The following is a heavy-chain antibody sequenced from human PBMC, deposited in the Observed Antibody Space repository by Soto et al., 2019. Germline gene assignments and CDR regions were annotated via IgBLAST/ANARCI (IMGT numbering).Heavy chain of an antibody. V-gene: IGHV3-23*01. CDR1: GFTLSSYA. J-gene: IGHJ4*02. CDR3: AKALEKDIVGGRQLQYYFDY. CDR2: ISGSGGST. D-gene: IGHD2-15*01. Sequence: PGGSLRLSCAASGFTLSSYAMSWVRQAPGKGLEWVSAISGSGGSTYYADSVKGRFTISRDNSKNTLYLQMNSLRAEDTAVYYCAKALEKDIVGGRQLQYYFDYWGQGTLVTVSS.